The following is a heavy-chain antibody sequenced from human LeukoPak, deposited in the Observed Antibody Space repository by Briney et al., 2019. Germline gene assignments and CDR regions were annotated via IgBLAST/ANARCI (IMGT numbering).Heavy chain of an antibody. J-gene: IGHJ5*02. D-gene: IGHD3-3*01. Sequence: SETLSLTCTVSGGSISSSSYYWGWLRQPPGKGLKWIRSIYYSGSTYYNPSLKSRVTISVDTSKNQFSLKLSSVTAADTAVYYCARGIPRITIFGVVMTGHWFDPWGQGTLVTVSS. CDR2: IYYSGST. V-gene: IGHV4-39*07. CDR1: GGSISSSSYY. CDR3: ARGIPRITIFGVVMTGHWFDP.